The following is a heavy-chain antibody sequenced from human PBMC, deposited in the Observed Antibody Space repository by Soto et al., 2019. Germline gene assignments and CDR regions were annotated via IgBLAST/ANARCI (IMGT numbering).Heavy chain of an antibody. Sequence: GGALSLSGVASGFRFSNTGKQWFRQAAVKGLEWVAVISFDGTNRNYAESVKGRFTVSRDNLKNSLFLQINSLTPEDTAVYYCARDVSPHMNPSWFDPWGQGTLVTVSS. CDR3: ARDVSPHMNPSWFDP. CDR2: ISFDGTNR. V-gene: IGHV3-30*03. J-gene: IGHJ5*02. CDR1: GFRFSNTG.